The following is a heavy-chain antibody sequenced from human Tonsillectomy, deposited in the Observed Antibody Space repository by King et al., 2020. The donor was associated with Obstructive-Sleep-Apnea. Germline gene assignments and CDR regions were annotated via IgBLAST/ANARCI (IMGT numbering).Heavy chain of an antibody. V-gene: IGHV1-69*12. CDR2: IIPIFATA. CDR1: GGTFSRYT. Sequence: VQLVQSGAEVKKPGSSVKVSCKASGGTFSRYTISWVRQAPGQGLEWMGGIIPIFATANYAQKFQGRVTITADESTSTAYMELSSLRAEDTAVYYCARAGRAYYDSSGQTSFDYWGQGTPVTVSS. D-gene: IGHD3-22*01. J-gene: IGHJ4*02. CDR3: ARAGRAYYDSSGQTSFDY.